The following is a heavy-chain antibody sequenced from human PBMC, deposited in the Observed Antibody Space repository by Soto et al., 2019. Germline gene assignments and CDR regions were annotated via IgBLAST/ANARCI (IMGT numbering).Heavy chain of an antibody. CDR1: GFTFSSYA. CDR2: ISGSGGST. D-gene: IGHD3-10*01. CDR3: ARDGSGSYYNPPFDY. J-gene: IGHJ4*02. Sequence: EVQLLESGGGLVQPGGSLRLSCAASGFTFSSYAMSWVRQAPGKGLEWVSAISGSGGSTYYADSVKGRFTISRDNSKNTLYLQMNSLRAEDTAVYYCARDGSGSYYNPPFDYWGQGTLVTVSS. V-gene: IGHV3-23*01.